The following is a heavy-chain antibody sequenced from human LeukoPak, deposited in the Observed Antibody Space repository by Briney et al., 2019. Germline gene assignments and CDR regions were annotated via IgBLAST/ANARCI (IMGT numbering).Heavy chain of an antibody. CDR3: ARTYYDILTGYNPYFDY. V-gene: IGHV3-21*01. CDR2: ITASSTAI. J-gene: IGHJ4*02. Sequence: GGSLRLSCAASGFTFNTYTMNWVRQAPGKGLEWVSSITASSTAIYSADSVKGRFTISRHNAKNFLYPPMNSLRAEDTAVYYCARTYYDILTGYNPYFDYWGQGILVTVSS. CDR1: GFTFNTYT. D-gene: IGHD3-9*01.